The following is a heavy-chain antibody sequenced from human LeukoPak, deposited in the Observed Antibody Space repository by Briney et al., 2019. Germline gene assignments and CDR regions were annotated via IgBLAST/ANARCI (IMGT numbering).Heavy chain of an antibody. CDR1: GFIFSTYR. Sequence: GGFLRLSCAASGFIFSTYRMNWVRQAPGKGLEWVSSFSYTSKNIFYADSVKGRFTLSRDNAKNSLYLQMNSLRDEDTAVYYCARVRRDYGDYSVDFWGQGTLVTVSS. V-gene: IGHV3-21*01. J-gene: IGHJ4*02. CDR2: FSYTSKNI. D-gene: IGHD4-17*01. CDR3: ARVRRDYGDYSVDF.